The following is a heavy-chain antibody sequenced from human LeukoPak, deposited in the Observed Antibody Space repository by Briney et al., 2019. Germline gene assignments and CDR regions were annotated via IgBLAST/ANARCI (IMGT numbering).Heavy chain of an antibody. Sequence: GGSLRLSCAASGFTFSSYAMHWVRQAPGKGLEWVAGISYDGTNKYYADSVKGRFTISRDNSKNTLYLQMNSLRTDDTAVYYCARESPACGEDCYFDYWGQGTLVTVSS. J-gene: IGHJ4*02. D-gene: IGHD2-21*02. CDR3: ARESPACGEDCYFDY. V-gene: IGHV3-30-3*01. CDR2: ISYDGTNK. CDR1: GFTFSSYA.